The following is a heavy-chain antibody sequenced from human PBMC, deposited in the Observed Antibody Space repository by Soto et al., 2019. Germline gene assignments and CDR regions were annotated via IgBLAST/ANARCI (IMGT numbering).Heavy chain of an antibody. CDR3: ARSMFYSDGSNYSPFDY. D-gene: IGHD3-22*01. CDR2: FYYTGSI. CDR1: GGSVSSGNYY. J-gene: IGHJ4*02. V-gene: IGHV4-61*01. Sequence: SETLSLTCTVSGGSVSSGNYYWSWLRQPPGKGLEWIGYFYYTGSINYKPSLNSRVTISIDASKNQFSLRLSSVTAADTVVYYCARSMFYSDGSNYSPFDYWGQGTLVTVSS.